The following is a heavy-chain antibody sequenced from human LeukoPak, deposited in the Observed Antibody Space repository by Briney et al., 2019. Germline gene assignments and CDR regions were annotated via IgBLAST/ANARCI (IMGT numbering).Heavy chain of an antibody. CDR2: FYISGST. Sequence: SETLSLTCTVSGGSISSDYWSWIRQPAGKGLERIGRFYISGSTNYNPSLKSRVTMSVDTSKNQFSLRLNSVTAADTAVYYCARDFLLQSEGLFDYWGQGTLVTVSS. CDR3: ARDFLLQSEGLFDY. D-gene: IGHD4-11*01. CDR1: GGSISSDY. V-gene: IGHV4-4*07. J-gene: IGHJ4*02.